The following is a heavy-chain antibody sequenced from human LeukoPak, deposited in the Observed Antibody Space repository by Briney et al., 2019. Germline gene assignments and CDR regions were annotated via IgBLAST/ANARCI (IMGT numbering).Heavy chain of an antibody. Sequence: GGSLRLSCASSGFTFSTFVMTWVRQGPGNGLEGVSSIGESGGNTYYADSVKGRFTISRDNSKNTLYLQMNSLRDEDTAVYYCAKGRLRELNDCWGQGTLVTVSS. V-gene: IGHV3-23*01. D-gene: IGHD1-7*01. J-gene: IGHJ4*02. CDR3: AKGRLRELNDC. CDR1: GFTFSTFV. CDR2: IGESGGNT.